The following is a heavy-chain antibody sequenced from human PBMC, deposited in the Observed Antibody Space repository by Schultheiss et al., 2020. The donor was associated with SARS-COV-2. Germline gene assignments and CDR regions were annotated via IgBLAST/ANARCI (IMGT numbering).Heavy chain of an antibody. J-gene: IGHJ3*02. Sequence: SETLSLTCTVSGGSISSSSYYWGWIRQPPGKGLEWIGSIYYSGSTYYNPSLKSRVTISVDTSKNQFSLKLSSVTAADTAVYYCARQCSSTSCFAAQDAFDIWGQGTMVTVSS. CDR3: ARQCSSTSCFAAQDAFDI. CDR2: IYYSGST. V-gene: IGHV4-39*01. CDR1: GGSISSSSYY. D-gene: IGHD2-2*01.